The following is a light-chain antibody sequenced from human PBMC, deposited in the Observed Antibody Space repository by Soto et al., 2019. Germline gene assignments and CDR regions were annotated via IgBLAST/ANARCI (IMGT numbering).Light chain of an antibody. V-gene: IGLV4-69*01. CDR3: QTWGTGAVV. J-gene: IGLJ2*01. CDR2: LNSDGSH. Sequence: QLVLTQSPSASASLGASVKLTCTLSSGHSSYAIAWHQQPPEKGPRYLMKLNSDGSHSKGDGIPDRFSGSSSGAERSLTISSLQSEDEADYYCQTWGTGAVVFGGGTQLTVL. CDR1: SGHSSYA.